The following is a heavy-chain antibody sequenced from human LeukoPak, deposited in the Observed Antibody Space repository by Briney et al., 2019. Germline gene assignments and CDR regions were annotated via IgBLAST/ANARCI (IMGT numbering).Heavy chain of an antibody. J-gene: IGHJ5*02. V-gene: IGHV4-39*07. CDR3: ATSIDVAHYCTNGVCSYRFDP. D-gene: IGHD2-8*01. CDR1: GGSISSGGYY. Sequence: SETLSLTCTVSGGSISSGGYYWSWIRQPPGKGLEWIGEINHSGSTNYNPSLKSRVTISVDTSKNQFSLKLSSVAAADTAVYYCATSIDVAHYCTNGVCSYRFDPWGQGTLVTVSS. CDR2: INHSGST.